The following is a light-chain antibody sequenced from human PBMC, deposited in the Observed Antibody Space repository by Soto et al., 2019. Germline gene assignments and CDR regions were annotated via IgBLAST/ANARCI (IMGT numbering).Light chain of an antibody. J-gene: IGKJ4*01. V-gene: IGKV3-15*01. CDR2: VAS. Sequence: IVMTQSPATLSVSPGERATLSCRASQSVHSNLAWYQQTPGQAPRLLIYVASTRATGIPARFSGSGSGTEFTLTISSLQSEDFAVYYCQQYQSWPLTFGGGTKVEIK. CDR1: QSVHSN. CDR3: QQYQSWPLT.